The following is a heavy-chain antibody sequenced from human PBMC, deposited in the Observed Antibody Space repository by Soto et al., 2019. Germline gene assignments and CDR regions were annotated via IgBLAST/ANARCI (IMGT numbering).Heavy chain of an antibody. CDR2: INHSGST. Sequence: PSETLSLTCAVYGGSFSGYYWSWIRQPPGKGLEWIGEINHSGSTNYNPSLKSRVTISVDTSKNQFSLKLSSVTAADTAVYYCARGLASMVPKSYYYYGMDVWGQGTTVTVSS. CDR1: GGSFSGYY. V-gene: IGHV4-34*01. CDR3: ARGLASMVPKSYYYYGMDV. D-gene: IGHD3-10*01. J-gene: IGHJ6*02.